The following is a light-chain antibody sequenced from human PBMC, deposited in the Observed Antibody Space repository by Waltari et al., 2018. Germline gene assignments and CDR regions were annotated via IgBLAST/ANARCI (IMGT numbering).Light chain of an antibody. J-gene: IGLJ1*01. CDR3: CSYAGSSSSYV. V-gene: IGLV2-23*02. CDR2: EVS. Sequence: QSALTQPASVSGSPGQSITISCTGTSSDVGSYDLVSWYQQHPGKAPKVMIYEVSKRPSGVSNRFSGSQSGNTASLTISGLQAEDEADYFCCSYAGSSSSYVFGTGTKVTVL. CDR1: SSDVGSYDL.